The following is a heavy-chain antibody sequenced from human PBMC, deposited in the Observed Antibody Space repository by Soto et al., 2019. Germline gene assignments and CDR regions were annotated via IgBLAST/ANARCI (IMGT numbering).Heavy chain of an antibody. CDR2: IIPIFGTA. J-gene: IGHJ6*02. Sequence: GASVKVSCKASGGTFSSYAISWVRQAPGQGLEWMGGIIPIFGTANYAQKFQGRVTITADKSTSTAYMELSSLRSEDKAVYYCARLDGLTGTEKYYYYGMDVWGQGTTVTVSS. CDR3: ARLDGLTGTEKYYYYGMDV. D-gene: IGHD3-9*01. CDR1: GGTFSSYA. V-gene: IGHV1-69*06.